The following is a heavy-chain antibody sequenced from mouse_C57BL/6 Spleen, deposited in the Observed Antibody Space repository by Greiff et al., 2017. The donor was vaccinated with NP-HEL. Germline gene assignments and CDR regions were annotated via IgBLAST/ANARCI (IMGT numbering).Heavy chain of an antibody. CDR1: GYTFTDYY. D-gene: IGHD1-1*01. Sequence: EVQLQQSGPELVKPGASVKISCKASGYTFTDYYMNWVKPSHGKSLEWIGDINPNNGGTSYNQKFKGKATLTVDKSSSTAYMELRSLTSEDSAVYYCATPYYYGSSPPFAYWGQGTLVTVSA. V-gene: IGHV1-26*01. J-gene: IGHJ3*01. CDR3: ATPYYYGSSPPFAY. CDR2: INPNNGGT.